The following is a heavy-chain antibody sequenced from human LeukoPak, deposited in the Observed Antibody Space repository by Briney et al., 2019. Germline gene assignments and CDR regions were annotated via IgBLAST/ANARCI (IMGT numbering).Heavy chain of an antibody. Sequence: GESLKISCKGSGYTFTTQWIGWVRQMPGKGLEWMGIIYPADPDSRYSPSFQGQVTISADKSISTAYLQWSSLKASDTAMYYCARRYGGYFDYWGQGTLVTVSS. CDR1: GYTFTTQW. J-gene: IGHJ4*02. D-gene: IGHD3-10*01. CDR2: IYPADPDS. V-gene: IGHV5-51*01. CDR3: ARRYGGYFDY.